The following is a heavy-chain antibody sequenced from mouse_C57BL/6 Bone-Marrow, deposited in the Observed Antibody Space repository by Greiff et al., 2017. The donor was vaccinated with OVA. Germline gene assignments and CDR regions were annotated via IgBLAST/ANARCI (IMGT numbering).Heavy chain of an antibody. Sequence: VKVVESGPGLVAPSQSLSITCTVSGFSLTSYGVHWVRQPPGKGLEWLVVIWSDGSTTYNSALKSRLSISKDNSKSQVFLKMNSLQTDDTAMYYCARHGVGPYYAMDYWGQGTSVTVSS. D-gene: IGHD4-1*01. J-gene: IGHJ4*01. CDR3: ARHGVGPYYAMDY. V-gene: IGHV2-6-1*01. CDR1: GFSLTSYG. CDR2: IWSDGST.